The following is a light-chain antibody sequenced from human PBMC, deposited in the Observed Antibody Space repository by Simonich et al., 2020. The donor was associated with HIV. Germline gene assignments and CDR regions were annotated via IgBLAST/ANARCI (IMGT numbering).Light chain of an antibody. J-gene: IGKJ1*01. CDR2: KAS. Sequence: DIQMTQSPSSVSASVGDRVTSPCRASQGVSSWLAWYQQKPGKAPKLLIYKASTLKSGVPSRFIGSGSGTEFTLTISSLQPDDFATYYCQQYNSDYPTFGQGTKVEIK. CDR1: QGVSSW. CDR3: QQYNSDYPT. V-gene: IGKV1-5*03.